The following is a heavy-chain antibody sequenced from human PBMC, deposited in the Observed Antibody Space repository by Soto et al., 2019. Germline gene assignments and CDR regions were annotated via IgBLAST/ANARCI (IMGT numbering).Heavy chain of an antibody. J-gene: IGHJ5*02. CDR3: ARGYSSGWSLDWFDP. CDR1: GYTFTSYG. Sequence: ASVKVSCKASGYTFTSYGISWVRQAPGQGLEWMGWISAYNGNTNDAQKLQGRVTMTTDTSTSTAYMELRSLRSDDTAVYYCARGYSSGWSLDWFDPWGQGTLVTVSS. V-gene: IGHV1-18*04. D-gene: IGHD6-19*01. CDR2: ISAYNGNT.